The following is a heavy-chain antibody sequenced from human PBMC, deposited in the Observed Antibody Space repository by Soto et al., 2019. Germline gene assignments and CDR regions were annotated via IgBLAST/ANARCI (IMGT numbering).Heavy chain of an antibody. Sequence: SVKVSCKASGGTFSSYTISWVRQAPGQGLEWMGRIIPILGIANYAQKFQGRVTITADKSTSTAYMELSSLRSEDTAVYYCAREKRXYDILTAEDNWFDPWGQGTLVTVSS. CDR2: IIPILGIA. J-gene: IGHJ5*02. CDR1: GGTFSSYT. CDR3: AREKRXYDILTAEDNWFDP. D-gene: IGHD3-9*01. V-gene: IGHV1-69*04.